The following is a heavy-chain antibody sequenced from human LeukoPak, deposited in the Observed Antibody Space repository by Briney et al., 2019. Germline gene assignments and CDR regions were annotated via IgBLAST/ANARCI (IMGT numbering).Heavy chain of an antibody. D-gene: IGHD2-15*01. CDR3: ARDGGLDY. V-gene: IGHV3-7*01. CDR1: GFAFRNYW. CDR2: TKPDGSAE. J-gene: IGHJ4*02. Sequence: GGSLRLSCAASGFAFRNYWMGWVRQAPGKGLEWVANTKPDGSAEYYADSVRGRFTTSRDNANNFLYLQMNSLRAEDTAVYYCARDGGLDYWGQGTLVTVSS.